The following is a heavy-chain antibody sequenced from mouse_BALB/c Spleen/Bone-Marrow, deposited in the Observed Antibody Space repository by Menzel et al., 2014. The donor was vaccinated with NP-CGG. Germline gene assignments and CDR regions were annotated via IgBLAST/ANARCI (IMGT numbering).Heavy chain of an antibody. V-gene: IGHV14-3*02. CDR3: ASLLPYYAMDY. Sequence: VQLQQSGAELVKPGASVTLSCTASGFNIRDTYMHWVKQRSEQGLEWIGRIDPANGNTKYDPKFQGKATITADTSSNTAYLQLSSLTSEDTAVYYCASLLPYYAMDYWGQGTSVTVSS. J-gene: IGHJ4*01. D-gene: IGHD1-2*01. CDR1: GFNIRDTY. CDR2: IDPANGNT.